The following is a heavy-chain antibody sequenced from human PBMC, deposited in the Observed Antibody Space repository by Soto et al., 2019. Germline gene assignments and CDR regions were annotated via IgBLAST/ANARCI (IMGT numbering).Heavy chain of an antibody. D-gene: IGHD1-26*01. V-gene: IGHV3-74*01. CDR1: GFTFRSYF. CDR3: ARENWYSLDV. J-gene: IGHJ6*02. CDR2: ITGDGSTT. Sequence: EVQLVESGGGLVKPGGSLRLSCAASGFTFRSYFMAWVRQTPGKGLVLVSQITGDGSTTNYADSVRGRFTISRDNAKNTLHLQMNSLRDEDTAIYYCARENWYSLDVWGQGTTVTVSS.